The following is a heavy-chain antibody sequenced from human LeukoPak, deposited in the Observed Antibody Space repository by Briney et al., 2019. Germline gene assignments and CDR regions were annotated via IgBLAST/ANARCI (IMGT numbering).Heavy chain of an antibody. CDR3: ARDVGEYCSSVSCYASDY. D-gene: IGHD2-2*01. J-gene: IGHJ4*02. Sequence: GASVKVSCKTSGYTFTDYYIHWVRQAPGQGLEWMAWMNPNSGGTSYAQKFQGRVIMTRDTSISTAYMELSRLRSDDTAIYYCARDVGEYCSSVSCYASDYWGQGTLVTVSS. CDR1: GYTFTDYY. V-gene: IGHV1-2*02. CDR2: MNPNSGGT.